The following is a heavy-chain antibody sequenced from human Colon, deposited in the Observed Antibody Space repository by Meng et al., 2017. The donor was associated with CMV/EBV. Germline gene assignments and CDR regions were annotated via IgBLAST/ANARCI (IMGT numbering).Heavy chain of an antibody. V-gene: IGHV3-21*01. CDR1: GFLFSAHS. CDR3: ARHSTVIYDTSGDYPMDH. CDR2: IIGQSSSV. D-gene: IGHD3-22*01. Sequence: GESLKISCEASGFLFSAHSMNWVRQAPGKGLEWVSSIIGQSSSVYYADSVRGRFTISRDNAQKSLFLQMNSLTTDDTSTYYCARHSTVIYDTSGDYPMDHWGPGTLVTVS. J-gene: IGHJ4*02.